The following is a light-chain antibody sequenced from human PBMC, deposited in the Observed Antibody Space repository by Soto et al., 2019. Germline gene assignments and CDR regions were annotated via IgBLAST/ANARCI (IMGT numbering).Light chain of an antibody. V-gene: IGLV2-11*01. Sequence: QSALAQPRSVSGSPGNQVPTSSSGPTGDVGGYNSVSWYQQFPGKAPKLMIYDVTKRPSGVPDRFSGSKSGNTASLTISGLQAEDEADYYCCSYAASYTLVFGGGTQLTVL. J-gene: IGLJ2*01. CDR3: CSYAASYTLV. CDR2: DVT. CDR1: TGDVGGYNS.